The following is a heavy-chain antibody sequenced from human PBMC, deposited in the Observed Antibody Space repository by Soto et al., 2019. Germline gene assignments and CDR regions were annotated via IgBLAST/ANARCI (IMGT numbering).Heavy chain of an antibody. V-gene: IGHV3-15*07. Sequence: GGSLRISCAASGFTFSNAWMNWVRQAPGKGLEWVGRIKSKTDGGTTDYAAPVKGRFTISRDNSKNTVYLHINSLRVEDTAVYYCAPRQTRPTWVASWGQGTLVTVSS. J-gene: IGHJ4*02. CDR2: IKSKTDGGTT. CDR3: APRQTRPTWVAS. CDR1: GFTFSNAW.